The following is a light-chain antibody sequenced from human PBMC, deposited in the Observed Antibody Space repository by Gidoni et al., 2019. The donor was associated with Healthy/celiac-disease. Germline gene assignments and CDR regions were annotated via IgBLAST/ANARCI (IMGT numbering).Light chain of an antibody. Sequence: QSVLTQPPSAPGTPGQRVTISCSGSSSNIGSTHVYWYQQLPGTAPKLLIYRNNQRPPGVPDRFSGSKSGTSASLAISGLRSEDEADYYCAAWDDSLSGVVFGGGTKLTVL. J-gene: IGLJ2*01. V-gene: IGLV1-47*01. CDR1: SSNIGSTH. CDR3: AAWDDSLSGVV. CDR2: RNN.